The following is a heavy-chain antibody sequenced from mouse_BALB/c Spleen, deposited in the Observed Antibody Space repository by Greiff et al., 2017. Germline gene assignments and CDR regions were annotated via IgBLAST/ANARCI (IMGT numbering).Heavy chain of an antibody. J-gene: IGHJ3*01. CDR2: ISNLAYSI. CDR3: ARGKDWFAY. Sequence: EVKLMESGGGLVQPGGSRKLSCAASGFTFSDYGMAWVRQAPGKGPEWVAFISNLAYSIYYADTVTGRFTISRENAKNTLYLEMSSLRSEDTAMYYCARGKDWFAYWGQGTLVTVSA. V-gene: IGHV5-15*02. CDR1: GFTFSDYG.